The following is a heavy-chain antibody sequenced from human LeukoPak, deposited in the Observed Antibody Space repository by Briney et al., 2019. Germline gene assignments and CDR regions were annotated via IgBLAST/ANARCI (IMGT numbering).Heavy chain of an antibody. CDR1: GFTFSSYA. CDR2: ISGSDGRT. Sequence: PGGSLRLSCAASGFTFSSYAMSWVRQAPGKGLEWVSAISGSDGRTYYAASVKGRFTISRDNSKNTLYLQLNSLRAEDTAVYYCAKEMYSSGWFDYWGQGTLVTVSS. V-gene: IGHV3-23*01. CDR3: AKEMYSSGWFDY. D-gene: IGHD6-19*01. J-gene: IGHJ4*02.